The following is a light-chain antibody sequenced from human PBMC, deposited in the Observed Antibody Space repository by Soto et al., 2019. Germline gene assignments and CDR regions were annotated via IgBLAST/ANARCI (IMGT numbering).Light chain of an antibody. CDR1: QSVSSSY. CDR2: GAS. CDR3: QQYGSSPWT. J-gene: IGKJ1*01. Sequence: EIVLTQSPCTLSLYPGERATLSCSASQSVSSSYLAWYQQKPGQAPRLLIYGASSRATGIPDRFSGSGSGTDFTLTISRLEPEDFAVYYCQQYGSSPWTFGQGTKVDIK. V-gene: IGKV3-20*01.